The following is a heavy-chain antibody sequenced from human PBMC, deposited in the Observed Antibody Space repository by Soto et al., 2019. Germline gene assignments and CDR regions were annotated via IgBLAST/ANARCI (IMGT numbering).Heavy chain of an antibody. CDR3: ARGYCTNGVCYTNWFDP. D-gene: IGHD2-8*01. V-gene: IGHV1-69*01. CDR1: GGTFSSYA. J-gene: IGHJ5*02. CDR2: IIPIFGTA. Sequence: QVQLVQSGAEVKKPGSSVKVSCKASGGTFSSYAISWVRQAPGQGLEWMGGIIPIFGTANYAQKFQGRVTITADESTSTAYMELCSLRSEDTAVYYCARGYCTNGVCYTNWFDPWGQGTLVTVSS.